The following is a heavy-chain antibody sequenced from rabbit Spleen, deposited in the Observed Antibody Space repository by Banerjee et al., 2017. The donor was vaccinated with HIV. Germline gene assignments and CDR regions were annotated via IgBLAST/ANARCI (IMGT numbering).Heavy chain of an antibody. J-gene: IGHJ4*01. CDR2: MNVRSGEN. D-gene: IGHD4-1*01. V-gene: IGHV1S45*01. CDR3: GREVAGKFGL. CDR1: GFSFSNKHV. Sequence: QEQLVESGGGLVRPEGSLKLSCTASGFSFSNKHVMCWVRQAPGKGLEWIACMNVRSGENAYAPGAKGRFPLPTHNPQNTLFLKLNSLPAADPATYFCGREVAGKFGLWGPGPLVTV.